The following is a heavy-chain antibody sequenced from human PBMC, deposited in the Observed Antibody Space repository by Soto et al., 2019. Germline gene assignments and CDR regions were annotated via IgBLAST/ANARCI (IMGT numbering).Heavy chain of an antibody. D-gene: IGHD1-26*01. V-gene: IGHV1-8*01. CDR3: AKEKVGAVDY. CDR1: GYTFTSYD. CDR2: MNPNSGNT. J-gene: IGHJ4*02. Sequence: QVQLVQSGAEVKKPGASVKVSCKASGYTFTSYDINWVGQATGQGLAWMGWMNPNSGNTGYAHKFQGSATMTRNTSISTAYMELSSRSSDDTAVYYCAKEKVGAVDYWGQGTLVTVSS.